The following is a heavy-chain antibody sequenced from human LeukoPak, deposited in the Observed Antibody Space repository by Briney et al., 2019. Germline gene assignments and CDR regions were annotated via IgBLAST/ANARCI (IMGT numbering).Heavy chain of an antibody. V-gene: IGHV1-24*01. D-gene: IGHD6-19*01. J-gene: IGHJ4*02. CDR3: ATPSGQWLDPYYFDY. CDR1: GYTLTELA. Sequence: ASVKVSCKVSGYTLTELAMHWVRQAPGKGLEWMGGFDPEDGETIYAQKFQGRVTMTEDTSTDTAYMELSSLRSEDTAVYYCATPSGQWLDPYYFDYWGQGTLVTVSS. CDR2: FDPEDGET.